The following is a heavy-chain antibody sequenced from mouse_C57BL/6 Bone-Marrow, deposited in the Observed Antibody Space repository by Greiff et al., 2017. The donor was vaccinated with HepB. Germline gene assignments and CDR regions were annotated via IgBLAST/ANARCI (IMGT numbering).Heavy chain of an antibody. CDR2: ISNGGGST. CDR3: ARHYYYGSSYGYFDV. Sequence: EVKLMESGGGLVQPGGSLKLSCAASGFTFSDYYMYWVRQTPEKRLEWVAYISNGGGSTYYPDTVKGRFTISRDNAKNTLYLQMSRLESEDTAMYYCARHYYYGSSYGYFDVWGTGTTVTVSS. V-gene: IGHV5-12*01. J-gene: IGHJ1*03. CDR1: GFTFSDYY. D-gene: IGHD1-1*01.